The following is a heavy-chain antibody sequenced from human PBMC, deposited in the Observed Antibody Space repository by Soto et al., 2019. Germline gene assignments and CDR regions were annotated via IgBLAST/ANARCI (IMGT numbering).Heavy chain of an antibody. CDR2: ISATGGSR. V-gene: IGHV3-23*01. J-gene: IGHJ6*03. D-gene: IGHD2-2*03. CDR1: GFTFSSYA. Sequence: GGSLRLSCAASGFTFSSYAMSWVRQAPGKGLEWVSGISATGGSRFYADSVKGRFTISRDNSKDTLYVQMNSLRAEDTAVYYCAKIGHCNNPNCQHYYYYYYIDVWRKGTTVTVS. CDR3: AKIGHCNNPNCQHYYYYYYIDV.